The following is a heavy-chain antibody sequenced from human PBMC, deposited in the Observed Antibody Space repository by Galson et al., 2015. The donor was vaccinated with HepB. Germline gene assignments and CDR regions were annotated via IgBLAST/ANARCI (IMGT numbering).Heavy chain of an antibody. Sequence: SVKVSCKVSGYTLTELSMHWVRQAPGKGLEWMGGFDPEDGETIYAQKFQGRVTMTEDTSTDTAYMELSSLRSEDTAVYYCATRTITMVRGANWFDPWGQGTLVTVSS. J-gene: IGHJ5*02. CDR1: GYTLTELS. CDR3: ATRTITMVRGANWFDP. D-gene: IGHD3-10*01. V-gene: IGHV1-24*01. CDR2: FDPEDGET.